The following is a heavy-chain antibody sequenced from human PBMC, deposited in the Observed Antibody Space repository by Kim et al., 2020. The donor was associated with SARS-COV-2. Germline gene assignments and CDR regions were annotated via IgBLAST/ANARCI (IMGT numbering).Heavy chain of an antibody. J-gene: IGHJ6*02. D-gene: IGHD2-21*01. CDR3: ARDPGVMVVVGMDV. Sequence: AVSVKSRITINPDTSKNEVSLQLNSVTPEDTAVYYCARDPGVMVVVGMDVWGQGTTVTVSS. V-gene: IGHV6-1*01.